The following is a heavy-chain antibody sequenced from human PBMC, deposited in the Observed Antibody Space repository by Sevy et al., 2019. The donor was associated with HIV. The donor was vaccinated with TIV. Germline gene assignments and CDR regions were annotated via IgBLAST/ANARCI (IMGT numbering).Heavy chain of an antibody. CDR2: INPNSGGT. J-gene: IGHJ4*02. D-gene: IGHD6-13*01. CDR1: GYTFTGYY. Sequence: ASVKVSCKASGYTFTGYYMHWVRQAPGQGLEWMGRINPNSGGTNYAQKFQGRVTMTRDTSISTAYMELSRLRSDDMAVYYCARDPTPVAAAGLDYWGQGTLVTVSS. V-gene: IGHV1-2*06. CDR3: ARDPTPVAAAGLDY.